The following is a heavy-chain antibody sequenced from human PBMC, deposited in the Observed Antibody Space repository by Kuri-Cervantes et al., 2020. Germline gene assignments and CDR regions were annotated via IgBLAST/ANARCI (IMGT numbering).Heavy chain of an antibody. J-gene: IGHJ2*01. CDR3: AIDRNWYFDL. CDR1: GGSISSYY. Sequence: SETLSLTCTVSGGSISSYYWSWIRQPPGKGLEWIGYIYYSGSTNYNPSLKSRVTISVDTSKNQFSLKLSSVTAADTAVYYCAIDRNWYFDLWGRGTLVTVSS. V-gene: IGHV4-59*12. CDR2: IYYSGST.